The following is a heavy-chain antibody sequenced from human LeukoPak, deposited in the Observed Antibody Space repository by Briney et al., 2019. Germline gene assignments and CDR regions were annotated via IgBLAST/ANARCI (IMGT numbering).Heavy chain of an antibody. D-gene: IGHD3-22*01. CDR2: TYYRSKWYD. CDR3: ARALIAVVAHYFDY. CDR1: VDSVSSNSAA. Sequence: SQTLSLTCAISVDSVSSNSAAWNWIRQSPSRGLEWLGRTYYRSKWYDDYAVSVNSRMTINTDTSKNQFSLQLNSVTPEDTAVYYCARALIAVVAHYFDYWGQGNLVTVSS. J-gene: IGHJ4*02. V-gene: IGHV6-1*01.